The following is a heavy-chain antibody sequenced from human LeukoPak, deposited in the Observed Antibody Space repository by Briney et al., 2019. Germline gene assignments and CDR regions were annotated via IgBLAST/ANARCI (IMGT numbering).Heavy chain of an antibody. CDR1: GFTFDDYA. D-gene: IGHD3-9*01. CDR3: AKGAYYDILTGYPDY. Sequence: GGPLRLSCAASGFTFDDYAMHWVRQAPGKGLEWVSGISWNSGSIGYADSVKGRFTISRDNAKNSLYLQMNSLRAEDTALYYCAKGAYYDILTGYPDYWGQGTLVTVSS. J-gene: IGHJ4*02. CDR2: ISWNSGSI. V-gene: IGHV3-9*01.